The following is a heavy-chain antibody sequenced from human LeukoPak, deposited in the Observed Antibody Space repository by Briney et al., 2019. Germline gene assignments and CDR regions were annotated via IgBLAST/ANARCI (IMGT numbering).Heavy chain of an antibody. Sequence: ASETLSLTCAVSGGSISSNNWWSWVRQPPGEGLEWIGEVFHSGSTNYNPSLKSRVTISVEKSKNQFSLKLSSVTAADTAVYFCVRNGYYCLDYWGQGTLVTVSS. D-gene: IGHD3-3*01. V-gene: IGHV4-4*02. CDR2: VFHSGST. J-gene: IGHJ4*02. CDR1: GGSISSNNW. CDR3: VRNGYYCLDY.